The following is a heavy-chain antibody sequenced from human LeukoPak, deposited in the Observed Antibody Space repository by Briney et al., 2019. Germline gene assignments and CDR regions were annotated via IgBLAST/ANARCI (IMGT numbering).Heavy chain of an antibody. J-gene: IGHJ4*02. CDR2: NSSSSSYI. CDR3: ARDPRPYFWCGYSPHDY. Sequence: PGGSLSLSCAASGFNFSSYSMNWVRQAPGKGLEWVSSNSSSSSYIYYADSLKGRFTISRDNAKNSLYLQMNSLRAEDTAVYYCARDPRPYFWCGYSPHDYWGQGTLVTVSS. CDR1: GFNFSSYS. V-gene: IGHV3-21*01. D-gene: IGHD3-3*01.